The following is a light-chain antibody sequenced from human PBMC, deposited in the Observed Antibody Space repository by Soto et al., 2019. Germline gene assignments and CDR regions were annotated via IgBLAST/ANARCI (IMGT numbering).Light chain of an antibody. CDR1: QSVSSSY. CDR2: GAS. Sequence: EIVLTQSPGTLSLSPGERATLSCRASQSVSSSYLAWYQQKPGQAPRLLIYGASSRATGIPGRFSGSGSGTDFTLTISRLEPEDFAVYYWQQYGRALITVGGGTKVEIK. CDR3: QQYGRALIT. J-gene: IGKJ4*01. V-gene: IGKV3-20*01.